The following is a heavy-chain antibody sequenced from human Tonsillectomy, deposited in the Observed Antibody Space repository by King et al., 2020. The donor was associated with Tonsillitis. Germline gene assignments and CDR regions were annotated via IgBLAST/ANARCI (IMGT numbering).Heavy chain of an antibody. D-gene: IGHD3-10*01. V-gene: IGHV1-24*01. CDR2: FVPEDGET. CDR1: GYTLTKLS. Sequence: QLVQSGAEVKKPGASVKVSCKVSGYTLTKLSMNWVRQAPGKGLEWMGGFVPEDGETIYAQKFQGRVTMTEDTATATAYMELSSLRSEDTAVYYCATDWTMVRGVGAFDIWGQGPMVTVSS. CDR3: ATDWTMVRGVGAFDI. J-gene: IGHJ3*02.